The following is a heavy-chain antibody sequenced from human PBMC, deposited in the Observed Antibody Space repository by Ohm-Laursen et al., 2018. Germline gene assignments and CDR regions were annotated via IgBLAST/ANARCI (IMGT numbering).Heavy chain of an antibody. CDR1: GYTFTAYY. Sequence: SVKVSCKTSGYTFTAYYMHWVRQAPGQGLEWMGWINPDSGATSYAQKFQGRVTMTRDTSISTAYMELNRLRSDDTAVYYCARGRAPNWYFDLWGRGTVVTVSS. V-gene: IGHV1-2*02. CDR2: INPDSGAT. J-gene: IGHJ2*01. CDR3: ARGRAPNWYFDL.